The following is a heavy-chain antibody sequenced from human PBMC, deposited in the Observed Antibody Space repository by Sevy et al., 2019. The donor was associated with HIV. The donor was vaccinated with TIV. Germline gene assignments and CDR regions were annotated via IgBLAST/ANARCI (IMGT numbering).Heavy chain of an antibody. CDR1: GFTFSNVW. CDR2: IKSKTEGGTT. V-gene: IGHV3-15*01. Sequence: GGSLRLSCAASGFTFSNVWMSWVRQAPGKGLEWVGHIKSKTEGGTTDYAATVKGRFTISRADSRNTLDLQMNSLKAEDTALYYCTTGGSILQHWGQGTLVTVSS. J-gene: IGHJ4*02. D-gene: IGHD3-16*01. CDR3: TTGGSILQH.